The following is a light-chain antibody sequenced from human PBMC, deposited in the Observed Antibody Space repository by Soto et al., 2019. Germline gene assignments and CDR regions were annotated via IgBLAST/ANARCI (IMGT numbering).Light chain of an antibody. J-gene: IGKJ2*01. Sequence: EIVLTQSPATLSLSPGERATLSCRASQSISSYLAWYQQKPGQAPRLLIYDASSRATGIQARFSGSGSGTDFTLTISSLEREDFAVYYCQQRSDWPRTFGRGTKLEIK. CDR2: DAS. V-gene: IGKV3-11*01. CDR1: QSISSY. CDR3: QQRSDWPRT.